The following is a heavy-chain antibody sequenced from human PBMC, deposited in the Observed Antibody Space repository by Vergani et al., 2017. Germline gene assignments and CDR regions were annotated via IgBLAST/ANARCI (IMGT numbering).Heavy chain of an antibody. D-gene: IGHD3-9*01. CDR1: GGSLINYY. V-gene: IGHV4-59*01. J-gene: IGHJ6*02. CDR2: IYSSGST. CDR3: ARVMYRDEASTGYRLEGMDI. Sequence: QVQLQESGPGLVTPSETLSLTCTVSGGSLINYYWSWVRQPPGKGLEWIGYIYSSGSTTYSPSLKSRLTMSVDPSKNQFSLKLRSVTLADTAVYFCARVMYRDEASTGYRLEGMDIWGQGTTVTISS.